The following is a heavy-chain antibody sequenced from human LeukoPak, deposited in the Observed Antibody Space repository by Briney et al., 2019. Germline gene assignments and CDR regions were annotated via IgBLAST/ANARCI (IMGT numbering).Heavy chain of an antibody. D-gene: IGHD3-10*01. CDR1: GYSFTSNW. CDR2: IYPGDSDT. Sequence: PGESLKISCKGSGYSFTSNWIGWVRQMPGKGLEWMGIIYPGDSDTRYSPSFQGQVTISADKSISTAYLQWSSLKASDTAMYYCARRYYGSGSYYNWFDPWGQGTLVTVSS. V-gene: IGHV5-51*01. CDR3: ARRYYGSGSYYNWFDP. J-gene: IGHJ5*02.